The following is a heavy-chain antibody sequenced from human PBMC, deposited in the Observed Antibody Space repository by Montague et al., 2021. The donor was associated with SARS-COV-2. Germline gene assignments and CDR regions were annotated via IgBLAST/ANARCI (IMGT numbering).Heavy chain of an antibody. J-gene: IGHJ4*02. V-gene: IGHV3-33*08. CDR2: IWYDGSNK. CDR1: GFTFSSYS. Sequence: SLRLSCAASGFTFSSYSMNWVRQAPGKGLEWVAVIWYDGSNKYYADSVKGRFTISRDNSKNTLYLQMNSLRAEDTAVYYCARDEISSGFHFDYWGQGTLVTVSS. D-gene: IGHD6-19*01. CDR3: ARDEISSGFHFDY.